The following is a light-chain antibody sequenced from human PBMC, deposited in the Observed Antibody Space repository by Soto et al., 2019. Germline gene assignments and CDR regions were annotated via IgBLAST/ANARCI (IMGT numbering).Light chain of an antibody. CDR2: AAA. J-gene: IGKJ1*01. CDR3: QQAYGAPPT. CDR1: QSITTY. Sequence: DIQMTQSPSSLSASVGDRVTITCRASQSITTYLNRYQQTSGEAPKLLIYAAARLQTGVPSRFSGSGSGTDFTLTISSLQPEDFATYYCQQAYGAPPTFGQGTKVEIK. V-gene: IGKV1-39*01.